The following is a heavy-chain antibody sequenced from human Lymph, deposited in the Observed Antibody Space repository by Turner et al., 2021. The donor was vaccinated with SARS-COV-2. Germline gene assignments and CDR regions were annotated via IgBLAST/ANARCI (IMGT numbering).Heavy chain of an antibody. D-gene: IGHD3-10*01. J-gene: IGHJ3*02. CDR3: ARDFREGAFDI. Sequence: EVQLVESGGGLVQPGGSLMLSCAASGITVSSNYMSWVRQAPGKGLEWVSVVYAGGSTFYADSVKGRFTISRDKSKNTLYLQMNRLRAEDTAVYYCARDFREGAFDIWGQGTMVTISS. V-gene: IGHV3-66*01. CDR1: GITVSSNY. CDR2: VYAGGST.